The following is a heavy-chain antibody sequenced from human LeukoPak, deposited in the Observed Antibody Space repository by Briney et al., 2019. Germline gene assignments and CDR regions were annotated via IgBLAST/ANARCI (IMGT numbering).Heavy chain of an antibody. J-gene: IGHJ3*02. V-gene: IGHV3-30*19. D-gene: IGHD6-13*01. CDR2: ISYDGSNK. CDR3: ARDRGIAARGSAFDI. CDR1: GLTFTTYG. Sequence: GRSLRLSCSVSGLTFTTYGMHWLRQAPGKGLEWVAVISYDGSNKYYADSVKGRFTISRDNSKNTLYLQMNSLRAEDTAVYYCARDRGIAARGSAFDIWGQGTMVTVSS.